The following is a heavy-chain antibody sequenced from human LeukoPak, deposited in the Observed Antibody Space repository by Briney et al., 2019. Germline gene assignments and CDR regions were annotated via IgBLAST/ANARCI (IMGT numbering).Heavy chain of an antibody. Sequence: SEALSITCTVSGGSISSSSYYMGWIRQPPANPLEWIGSIYYSGSTYYNPSLKSRVTISVDTSKNQFSLKLSSVTAADTAVYYCARRGMGSSSSYWGQGTLVTVSS. CDR2: IYYSGST. D-gene: IGHD6-6*01. CDR1: GGSISSSSYY. J-gene: IGHJ4*02. V-gene: IGHV4-39*01. CDR3: ARRGMGSSSSY.